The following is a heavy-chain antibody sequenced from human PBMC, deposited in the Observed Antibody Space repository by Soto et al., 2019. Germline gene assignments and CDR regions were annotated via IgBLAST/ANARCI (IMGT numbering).Heavy chain of an antibody. Sequence: EVQLLESGGGLVQPGGSLRLSCAASGFTFNNYAMSWVRQAPGKGLDWVSTISDSGRSAYYAASVKGRFTISRDDSRNTIYLQMNSLRAGDTAVYYCAKEGSTGLYYFDYWGQGTLVTVSS. J-gene: IGHJ4*02. CDR3: AKEGSTGLYYFDY. CDR1: GFTFNNYA. V-gene: IGHV3-23*01. D-gene: IGHD7-27*01. CDR2: ISDSGRSA.